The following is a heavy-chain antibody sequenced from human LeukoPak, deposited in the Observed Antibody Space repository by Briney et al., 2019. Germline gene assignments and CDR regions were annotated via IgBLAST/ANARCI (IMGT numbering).Heavy chain of an antibody. CDR1: GFTFSNYA. CDR3: ASEIIFGSFDY. CDR2: ISYDGSHQ. J-gene: IGHJ4*02. Sequence: PGRSLRLSCAASGFTFSNYANHWVRQGPGKGLEWVAVISYDGSHQDYADSVKGRFTISRDNSKNTLYLQMNSLRAEDTAVYYCASEIIFGSFDYWGQGTLVTVSS. V-gene: IGHV3-30*04. D-gene: IGHD3-3*01.